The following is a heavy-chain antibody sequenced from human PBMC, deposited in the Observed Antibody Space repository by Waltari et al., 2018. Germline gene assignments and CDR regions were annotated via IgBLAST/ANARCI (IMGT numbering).Heavy chain of an antibody. CDR1: GFTVSGNY. D-gene: IGHD6-13*01. CDR2: IDSGCER. J-gene: IGHJ6*02. CDR3: ASLGAAVYYSMGV. Sequence: EVQLVETGGGLIQPEGSLRLSCAASGFTVSGNYMAWVRQAPGKGLEWVSTIDSGCERHYADSVAGRFTISRDSSKNTLFLQMNNLRADDTAVYYCASLGAAVYYSMGVWGQGTTVTVSS. V-gene: IGHV3-53*02.